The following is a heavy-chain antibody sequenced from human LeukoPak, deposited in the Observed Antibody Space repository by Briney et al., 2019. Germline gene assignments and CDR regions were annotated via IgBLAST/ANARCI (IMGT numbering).Heavy chain of an antibody. CDR3: AKGVRLWFAFYFDY. J-gene: IGHJ4*02. Sequence: GGSLRLSCAASGFTLGNYAMSWVRQAPGRGLEWVSAISGNGYNTYYADSVKGRFTISSESSRNTLYLQMHSLRAEDTAVYYCAKGVRLWFAFYFDYWGQGTLVTVSS. CDR2: ISGNGYNT. CDR1: GFTLGNYA. D-gene: IGHD3-10*01. V-gene: IGHV3-23*01.